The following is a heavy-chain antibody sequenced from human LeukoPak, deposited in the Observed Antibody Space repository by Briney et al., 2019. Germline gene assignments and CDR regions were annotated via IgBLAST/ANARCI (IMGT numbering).Heavy chain of an antibody. CDR1: GYTFTGYY. J-gene: IGHJ4*02. D-gene: IGHD3-10*01. Sequence: GASVKVSCKASGYTFTGYYLHWVRQAPGQGLEWMGWINPNSGGTKYAQNFQGRVTMTRDTSISTAYMELSRLRSDDTAVYYCARERREFFDYWGQGTLVTVSS. V-gene: IGHV1-2*02. CDR2: INPNSGGT. CDR3: ARERREFFDY.